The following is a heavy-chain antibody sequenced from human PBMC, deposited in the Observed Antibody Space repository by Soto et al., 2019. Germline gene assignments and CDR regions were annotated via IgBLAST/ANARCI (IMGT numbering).Heavy chain of an antibody. CDR1: GVSIHNSHSF. Sequence: SETLSLTCAVSGVSIHNSHSFWGWIRQPPGKGLEFIANVYYSGGAHYNPSFKSRVTISVDTATNQVSLRMRSVTAADTAAYFCGRVVEGATRHTDFDSWGQGTLVTVSS. V-gene: IGHV4-39*01. CDR3: GRVVEGATRHTDFDS. CDR2: VYYSGGA. J-gene: IGHJ5*01. D-gene: IGHD2-21*01.